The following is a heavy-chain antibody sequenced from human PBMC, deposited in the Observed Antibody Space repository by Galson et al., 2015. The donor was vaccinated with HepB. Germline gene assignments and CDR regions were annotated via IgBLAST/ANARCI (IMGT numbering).Heavy chain of an antibody. V-gene: IGHV1-18*04. D-gene: IGHD3-3*01. CDR1: GYTFTSYG. CDR2: ISAYNGNT. J-gene: IGHJ6*02. Sequence: SVKVSCKASGYTFTSYGISWVRQAPGQGLEWMGWISAYNGNTNYAQKLQGRVTMTTDTSTSTAYMELRSLRSDDTAVYYCARGVGTITIFGVVIKSDYYYGMDVWSQGTTVTVSKATSKNQVVLTMPNMDPVDTATYYCARATVGRYPAKRSYYYYYGMDVWGQGTTVTVSS. CDR3: ARGVGTITIFGVVIKSDYYYGMDVWSQGTTVTVSKATSKNQVVLTMPNMDPVDTATYYCARATVGRYPAKRSYYYYYGMDV.